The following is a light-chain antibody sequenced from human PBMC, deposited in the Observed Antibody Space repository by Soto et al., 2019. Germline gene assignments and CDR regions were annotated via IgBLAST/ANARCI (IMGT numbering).Light chain of an antibody. J-gene: IGLJ2*01. CDR3: QSYDSSLDVV. Sequence: QSVLTQPPSVSGAPGQRVTISSTGSSSNIGAGYDVHWYQQLPGTAPKLLIYGNSNRPSGVPDRFSGSKSGTSASLAITGLQAEDEADYYCQSYDSSLDVVFGGGTKLTVL. CDR1: SSNIGAGYD. CDR2: GNS. V-gene: IGLV1-40*01.